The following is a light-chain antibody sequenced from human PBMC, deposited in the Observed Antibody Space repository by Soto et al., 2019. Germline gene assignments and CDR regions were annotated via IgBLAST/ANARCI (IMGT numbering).Light chain of an antibody. J-gene: IGLJ3*02. CDR2: RDT. Sequence: SYELTQSLSVSVALGQTARITCGGYNLGSKNVHWYQQKPGQAPVMVIYRDTNRPSGIPERFSGSNSGNTATLTISRAQAGDGADYYCQVWDSSIPGAVFGGGTKLTVL. V-gene: IGLV3-9*01. CDR1: NLGSKN. CDR3: QVWDSSIPGAV.